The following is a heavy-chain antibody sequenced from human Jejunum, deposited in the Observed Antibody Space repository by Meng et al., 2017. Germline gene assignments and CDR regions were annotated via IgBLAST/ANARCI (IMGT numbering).Heavy chain of an antibody. CDR1: GFTFGSYS. J-gene: IGHJ4*02. Sequence: GESLKISCAASGFTFGSYSLSWVRQAPGKGLEWVSSMTPSTSYYAESVKGRFTVSRDNSKNTLYLQMNTLRAEDTATYYCAKLTTNWGQGTLVTVSS. D-gene: IGHD1-14*01. CDR3: AKLTTN. CDR2: MTPSTS. V-gene: IGHV3-23*01.